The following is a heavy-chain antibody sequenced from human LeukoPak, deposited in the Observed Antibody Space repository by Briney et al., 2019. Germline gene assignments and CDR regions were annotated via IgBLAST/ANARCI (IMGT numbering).Heavy chain of an antibody. Sequence: GGSLRLSCAASGFTFSSYWMSWVRQAPGKGLEWVANIKQDGSEKYYVDSVKGRFTISRDNAKNSLYLRMNSLRAEDTAVYYCARVSSVAGTDFDYWGQGTLVTVSS. CDR1: GFTFSSYW. D-gene: IGHD6-19*01. V-gene: IGHV3-7*01. CDR2: IKQDGSEK. CDR3: ARVSSVAGTDFDY. J-gene: IGHJ4*02.